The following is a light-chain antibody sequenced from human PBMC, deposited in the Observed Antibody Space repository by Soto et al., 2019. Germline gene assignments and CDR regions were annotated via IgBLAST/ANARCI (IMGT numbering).Light chain of an antibody. CDR3: QQYGSSPHMFI. V-gene: IGKV3-20*01. Sequence: EIVLTQSPGTLSLSPGERATLSCRASQSVSSSYSAWYQQKPGQAPRLLIYGASSRATGIPDRFSGSGSGTDFTLTISRLEPEDFAVYYCQQYGSSPHMFIFGQGTKLEIE. CDR2: GAS. CDR1: QSVSSSY. J-gene: IGKJ2*01.